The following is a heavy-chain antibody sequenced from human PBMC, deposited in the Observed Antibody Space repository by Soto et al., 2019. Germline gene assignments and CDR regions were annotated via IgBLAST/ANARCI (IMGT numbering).Heavy chain of an antibody. CDR1: GFTFNNFA. V-gene: IGHV3-30*03. D-gene: IGHD6-13*01. CDR3: ARDLRTGAADYYFDY. Sequence: PGGSLRLSCAASGFTFNNFAMHWVRQAPGKGLEWVAVISYDGGDKYCADSVKGRFTISRDNSKNTLYLQMNGLRAEDTAVYYCARDLRTGAADYYFDYCGQGALVTVSS. CDR2: ISYDGGDK. J-gene: IGHJ4*02.